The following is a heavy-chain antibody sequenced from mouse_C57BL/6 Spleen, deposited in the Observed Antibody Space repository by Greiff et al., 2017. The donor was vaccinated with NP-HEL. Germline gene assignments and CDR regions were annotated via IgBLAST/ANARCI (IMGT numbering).Heavy chain of an antibody. CDR1: GYAFSSSW. Sequence: QVQLQQSGPELVKPGASVKISCKASGYAFSSSWMNWVKQRPGKGLEWIGRIYPGDGDTNYNGKFKGKATLTADKSSSTAYMQLSSLTSEDSAVYFCARGGDRGYFDYWGQGTTLTVSS. CDR2: IYPGDGDT. D-gene: IGHD3-2*01. J-gene: IGHJ2*01. CDR3: ARGGDRGYFDY. V-gene: IGHV1-82*01.